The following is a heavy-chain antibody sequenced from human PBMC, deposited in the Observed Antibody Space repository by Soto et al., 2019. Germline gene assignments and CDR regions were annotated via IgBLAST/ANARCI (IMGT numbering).Heavy chain of an antibody. J-gene: IGHJ6*02. CDR3: ARGPYYDFWSGYYNSYYYYYGMDV. V-gene: IGHV1-8*01. D-gene: IGHD3-3*01. CDR2: VNPNSGNT. CDR1: GYTFTSYD. Sequence: GASVKVSCKASGYTFTSYDINWVRQATGQGLEWMGWVNPNSGNTGYAQKFQGRVTMTRNTSISTAYMELSSLRSEDTAVYYCARGPYYDFWSGYYNSYYYYYGMDVWGQGTTVTVSS.